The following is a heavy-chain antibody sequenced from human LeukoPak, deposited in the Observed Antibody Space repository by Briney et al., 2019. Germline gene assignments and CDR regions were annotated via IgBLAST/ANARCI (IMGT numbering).Heavy chain of an antibody. V-gene: IGHV3-48*03. Sequence: GGSLRLSCAASGFTFSSYEMNWVRQAPGKGLEWVSYISSSGSTIYYADSVKGRFTISRDNAKNSLYLQMNGLRAEDTAVYYCARGLKDFDYWGQGTLVTVSS. J-gene: IGHJ4*02. CDR3: ARGLKDFDY. CDR2: ISSSGSTI. CDR1: GFTFSSYE. D-gene: IGHD2-8*01.